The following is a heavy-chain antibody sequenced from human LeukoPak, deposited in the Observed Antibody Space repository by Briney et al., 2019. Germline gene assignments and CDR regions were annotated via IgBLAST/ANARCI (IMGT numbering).Heavy chain of an antibody. V-gene: IGHV3-21*01. J-gene: IGHJ1*01. Sequence: GGSLRLSCAASGFTFSSYSMNWVRQAPGKGLEWVSSISRSSRHLYYADSVKGRFTISRDDAKNSVYLQMSSPRADETAVYYCVRDFDTVTTAYLQLWGQGTLVTVSS. CDR3: VRDFDTVTTAYLQL. CDR2: ISRSSRHL. CDR1: GFTFSSYS. D-gene: IGHD4-17*01.